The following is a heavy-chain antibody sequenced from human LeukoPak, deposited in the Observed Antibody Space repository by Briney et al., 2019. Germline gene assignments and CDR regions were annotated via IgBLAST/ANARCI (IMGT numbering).Heavy chain of an antibody. V-gene: IGHV3-7*01. Sequence: GGSLRLSCAASEFTFSSYWMSWVRQAPGKGPEWVANIKQDGGQIYYLDSVKGRFTVSRDNAKNSLYLQMNSLRAKDTAVYYCARLGARQMLEYWGQGTLVTVSS. CDR2: IKQDGGQI. CDR1: EFTFSSYW. D-gene: IGHD4-17*01. CDR3: ARLGARQMLEY. J-gene: IGHJ4*02.